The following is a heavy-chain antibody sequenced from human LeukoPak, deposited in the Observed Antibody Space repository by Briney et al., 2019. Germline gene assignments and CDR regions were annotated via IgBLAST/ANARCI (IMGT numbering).Heavy chain of an antibody. V-gene: IGHV3-33*08. CDR1: GFTFSSYA. CDR3: ARGFRYYYDSSGHFDY. D-gene: IGHD3-22*01. CDR2: IWYDGSNK. Sequence: GGSLRLSCAASGFTFSSYAMSWVRQAPGKGLEWVAVIWYDGSNKYYADSVKGRFTISRDNSKNTLYLQMNSLRAEDTAVYYCARGFRYYYDSSGHFDYWGQGTLVTVSS. J-gene: IGHJ4*02.